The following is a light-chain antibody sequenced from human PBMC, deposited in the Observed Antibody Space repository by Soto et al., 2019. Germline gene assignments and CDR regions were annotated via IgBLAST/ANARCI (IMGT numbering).Light chain of an antibody. J-gene: IGKJ5*01. CDR3: QQSYSTPPIT. V-gene: IGKV1-39*01. CDR1: QSISSY. Sequence: DIRMTQSQSSLSASLGARATITSRAGQSISSYLNWYQQKPGKAPKLLIYAASSLQSGVPSRFSGSGSGTDFTLTISSLQPEDFATYYCQQSYSTPPITFGQGTRLEIK. CDR2: AAS.